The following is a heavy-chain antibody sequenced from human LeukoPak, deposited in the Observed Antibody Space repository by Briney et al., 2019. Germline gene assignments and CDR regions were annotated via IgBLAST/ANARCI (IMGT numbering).Heavy chain of an antibody. D-gene: IGHD4-17*01. CDR1: GFTFSNYW. CDR2: INTDGSRI. V-gene: IGHV3-74*01. Sequence: GGSLRLSCAASGFTFSNYWMHWVRQAPGKGLVWVSRINTDGSRITYADSVKGRFTISRDNAMNTVYLQMNSLRAEDTAVYYCARGQPTVTTVRGAFDIWGQGTMVTVSS. J-gene: IGHJ3*02. CDR3: ARGQPTVTTVRGAFDI.